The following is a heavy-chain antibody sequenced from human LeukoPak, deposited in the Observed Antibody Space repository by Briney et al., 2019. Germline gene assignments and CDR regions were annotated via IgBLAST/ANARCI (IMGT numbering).Heavy chain of an antibody. CDR3: ARDGGYSYGYLY. D-gene: IGHD5-18*01. J-gene: IGHJ4*02. Sequence: SETLSLTCTVSGGSISSGSYYWSWIRQPAGKGLEWIGRIYTSGSTNYNPSLKSRVTISVDTSKNQFSLKPSSVTAADTAVYYCARDGGYSYGYLYWGQGTLVTVSS. CDR2: IYTSGST. V-gene: IGHV4-61*02. CDR1: GGSISSGSYY.